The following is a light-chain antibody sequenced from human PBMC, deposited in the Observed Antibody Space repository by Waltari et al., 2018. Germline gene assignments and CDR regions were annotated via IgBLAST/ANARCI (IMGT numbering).Light chain of an antibody. CDR2: RND. CDR3: ASWDDSLNGHWV. Sequence: QSVLTQPPSASGTPGQRVTISCSGTSSNLGTTVLNCYQQVPGTAPKLLIYRNDLRPSGVPDRFSASKSGTSASLAISGLQSEDEAEYYCASWDDSLNGHWVFGGGTMVTVL. V-gene: IGLV1-44*01. CDR1: SSNLGTTV. J-gene: IGLJ3*02.